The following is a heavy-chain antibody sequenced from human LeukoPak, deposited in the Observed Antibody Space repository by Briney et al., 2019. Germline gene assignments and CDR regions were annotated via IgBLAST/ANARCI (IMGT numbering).Heavy chain of an antibody. D-gene: IGHD3-22*01. Sequence: PSETLSLTCAVYGGSFSGYYWSWIRQPPGKGLEWIGEINHSGSTNYNPSLKSRVTISVDTSKNQFSLKLSSVTAADTAVYYCARDGVYDSSGYQKYYFDYWGQGTLVTVS. CDR2: INHSGST. CDR1: GGSFSGYY. CDR3: ARDGVYDSSGYQKYYFDY. J-gene: IGHJ4*02. V-gene: IGHV4-34*01.